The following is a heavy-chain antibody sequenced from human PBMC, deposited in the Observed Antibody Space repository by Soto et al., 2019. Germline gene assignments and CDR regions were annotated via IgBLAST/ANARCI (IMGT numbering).Heavy chain of an antibody. D-gene: IGHD2-2*01. CDR1: GFTFDDYA. V-gene: IGHV3-9*01. J-gene: IGHJ6*02. CDR2: ISWNSGSI. CDR3: ARDPAYCSSTSCPFDGMDV. Sequence: GGSLRLSCAASGFTFDDYAMHWVRQAPGEGLEWVSGISWNSGSIGYADSVKGRFTISRDNAKNSLYLQMNSLRAEDTALYYCARDPAYCSSTSCPFDGMDVWGQGTTVTVSS.